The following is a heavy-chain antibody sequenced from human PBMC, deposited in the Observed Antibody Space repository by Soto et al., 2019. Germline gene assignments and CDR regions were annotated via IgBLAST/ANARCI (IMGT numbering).Heavy chain of an antibody. J-gene: IGHJ4*02. Sequence: QLQLQESGPGLVKPSETLSLTCTVSAGSISRSNYYWGWIRQPPGKGLEWIGSMYSSGNTHYNPALKSRVTRSIDTSKNQFSLKLPSVTAADTAVYYCARQAYDSSGYYYGDWGQGTLVTVSS. CDR1: AGSISRSNYY. CDR3: ARQAYDSSGYYYGD. D-gene: IGHD3-22*01. V-gene: IGHV4-39*01. CDR2: MYSSGNT.